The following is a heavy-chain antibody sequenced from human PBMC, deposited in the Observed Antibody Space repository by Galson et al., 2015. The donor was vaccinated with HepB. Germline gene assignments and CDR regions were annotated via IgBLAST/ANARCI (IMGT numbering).Heavy chain of an antibody. CDR2: ISWDGGRT. CDR3: AKEKTRRLVLGWFDP. J-gene: IGHJ5*02. V-gene: IGHV3-43*01. CDR1: GFTFDDYT. D-gene: IGHD6-19*01. Sequence: LRLSCAASGFTFDDYTMHWVRQAPGKGLEWVSLISWDGGRTDYADSVKGRFTISRDNSKNSLYLQMNSLRTEDTALYYCAKEKTRRLVLGWFDPWGQGTLVTVSS.